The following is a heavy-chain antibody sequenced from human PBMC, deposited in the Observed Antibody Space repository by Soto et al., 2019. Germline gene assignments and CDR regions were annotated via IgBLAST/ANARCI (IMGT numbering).Heavy chain of an antibody. Sequence: PGGSLRLSCAASGFTFSSYGMHWVRQAPGKGLEWVAVISYDGSNKYYADSVKGRFTISRDNSKNTLYLQMNSLRAEDTAVYYCAKDFTASGSYYFDYWGQGTLVTVSS. CDR3: AKDFTASGSYYFDY. CDR2: ISYDGSNK. D-gene: IGHD1-26*01. V-gene: IGHV3-30*18. J-gene: IGHJ4*02. CDR1: GFTFSSYG.